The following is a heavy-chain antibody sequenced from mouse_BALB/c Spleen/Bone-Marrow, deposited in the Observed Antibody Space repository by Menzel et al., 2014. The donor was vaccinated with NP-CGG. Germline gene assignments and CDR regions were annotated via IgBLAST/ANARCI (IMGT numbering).Heavy chain of an antibody. D-gene: IGHD1-1*01. V-gene: IGHV5-12-1*01. CDR1: GFAFSSYD. Sequence: EVMLVESGGGLVKPGGSLKLSCAASGFAFSSYDMSWVRQTPEKRLEWVAYISSGGGSTYYADTVKGRFTISRDNAKNTLYLQMSSLKSEDTAMYYCARRILRGFGYWGQGTPVTVSA. CDR3: ARRILRGFGY. CDR2: ISSGGGST. J-gene: IGHJ3*02.